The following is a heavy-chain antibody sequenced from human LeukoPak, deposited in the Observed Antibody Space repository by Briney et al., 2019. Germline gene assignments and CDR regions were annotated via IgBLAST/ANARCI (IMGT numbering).Heavy chain of an antibody. CDR1: GGSISSGSYY. CDR3: ATEYSSSWHYAFDI. CDR2: IYTSGST. V-gene: IGHV4-61*02. D-gene: IGHD6-13*01. Sequence: PSETLSLTCTVSGGSISSGSYYWSWIRQPAGKGLEWIGRIYTSGSTNYNPSLKSRVTISVDTSKNQFSLKLSSVTAADTAVYYCATEYSSSWHYAFDIWGQGTMVTVSS. J-gene: IGHJ3*02.